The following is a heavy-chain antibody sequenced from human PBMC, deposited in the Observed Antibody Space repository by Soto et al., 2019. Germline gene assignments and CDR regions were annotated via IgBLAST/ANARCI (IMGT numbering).Heavy chain of an antibody. Sequence: EVQLLESGGGLVQPGGSLRLSCAASGFTFSSYAMSWVRQAPGKGLEWVSAISGSGGSTYYADSVKGRFTISRDNSKNTLYLQMNSLRAEDTAVYYCAKDWLIKSGSSWYSGYYYYYYGMDVWGQGTTVTVSS. CDR2: ISGSGGST. CDR3: AKDWLIKSGSSWYSGYYYYYYGMDV. V-gene: IGHV3-23*01. J-gene: IGHJ6*02. CDR1: GFTFSSYA. D-gene: IGHD6-13*01.